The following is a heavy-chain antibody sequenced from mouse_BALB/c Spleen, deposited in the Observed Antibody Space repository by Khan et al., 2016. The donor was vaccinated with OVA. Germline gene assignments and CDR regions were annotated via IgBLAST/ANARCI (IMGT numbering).Heavy chain of an antibody. CDR2: ISYSGNT. CDR3: ARVYGGDFDY. D-gene: IGHD1-1*01. V-gene: IGHV3-2*02. J-gene: IGHJ2*01. CDR1: GYSITSDYA. Sequence: EVKLLESGPGLVKPSQSLSLTCTVTGYSITSDYAWNWLRQFPGNKLEWMVFISYSGNTKYNPSLKSRISITRDTSKNQFFLQLNHVTTEDTATVYCARVYGGDFDYWGQGTTLTVSS.